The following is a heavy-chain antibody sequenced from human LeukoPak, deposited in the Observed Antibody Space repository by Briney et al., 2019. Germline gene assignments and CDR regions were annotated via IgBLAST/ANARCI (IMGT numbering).Heavy chain of an antibody. CDR3: ARASGSSAVPFDY. V-gene: IGHV1-46*01. CDR1: GYTFTSNY. Sequence: ASVNVSCKASGYTFTSNYMHWVRQAPGHGLEWMGVIAPSSGTTSYAQKFQGRVTMTRDTSTSTLYMELSSLTSEDTAVYYCARASGSSAVPFDYWGQGTLVTVSS. J-gene: IGHJ4*02. D-gene: IGHD3-10*01. CDR2: IAPSSGTT.